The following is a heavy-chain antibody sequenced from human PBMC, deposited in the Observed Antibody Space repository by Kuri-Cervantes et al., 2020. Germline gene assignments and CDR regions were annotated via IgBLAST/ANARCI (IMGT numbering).Heavy chain of an antibody. Sequence: GESLKISCAASGFTFSSYAMSWVRQAPGKGLEWVSAISGSGGSTYYADSVKGRFTISRDNSKNTLYLQMNSLRAEDTALYYCAKDISDGLAYGSGTDYWGQGTLVTVSS. J-gene: IGHJ4*02. D-gene: IGHD3-10*01. CDR1: GFTFSSYA. CDR2: ISGSGGST. V-gene: IGHV3-23*01. CDR3: AKDISDGLAYGSGTDY.